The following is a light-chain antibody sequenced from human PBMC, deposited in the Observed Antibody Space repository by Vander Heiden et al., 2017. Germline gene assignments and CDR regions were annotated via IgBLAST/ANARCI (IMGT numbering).Light chain of an antibody. CDR3: ATWDDGLNHYFV. Sequence: QPVLTQPPSASGTPGQRVTISCSGSSSNIGRNNVNWYQQLPGSTPKLLIDRNNQRPSGVPDRFSGSKAGTSASLAISGPQSEDEADYYCATWDDGLNHYFVFGTGTRVTVL. CDR2: RNN. CDR1: SSNIGRNN. V-gene: IGLV1-44*01. J-gene: IGLJ1*01.